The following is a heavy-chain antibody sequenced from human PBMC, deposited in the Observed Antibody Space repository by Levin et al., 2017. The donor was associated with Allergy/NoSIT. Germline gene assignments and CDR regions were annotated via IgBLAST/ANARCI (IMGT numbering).Heavy chain of an antibody. D-gene: IGHD1-26*01. J-gene: IGHJ4*02. V-gene: IGHV1-18*01. Sequence: AASVKVSCKASGYTFTNYAIIWVRQAPGQGLEWMGYISAYNGRTSYAQKVQGRVTMTTETSTSTVYMELRSLRSDDTAVYYCTREERNFVGATKGGLEYWGQGTLVTVSS. CDR1: GYTFTNYA. CDR3: TREERNFVGATKGGLEY. CDR2: ISAYNGRT.